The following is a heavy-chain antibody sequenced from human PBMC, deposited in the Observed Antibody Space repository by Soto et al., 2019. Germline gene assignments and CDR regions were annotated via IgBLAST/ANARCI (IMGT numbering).Heavy chain of an antibody. Sequence: EVQLVESGGGLVQPGGSLRLSCVSSGFSFSAFSMNWVRQAPGKGREWISYISSSSSTIYYADSVKGRFTISRDDAKNSLYLQMDSLRDEDTAVYYCAREGGRHCSPTRCYNACATWGQGTMFTVSS. CDR3: AREGGRHCSPTRCYNACAT. D-gene: IGHD2-2*02. CDR2: ISSSSSTI. CDR1: GFSFSAFS. V-gene: IGHV3-48*02. J-gene: IGHJ3*02.